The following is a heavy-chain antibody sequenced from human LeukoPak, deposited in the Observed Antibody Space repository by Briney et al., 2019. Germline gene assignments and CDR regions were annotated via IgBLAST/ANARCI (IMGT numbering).Heavy chain of an antibody. Sequence: PGGSLRLFCSASGFTFSSYGMHWVRQAPGKGLEWVAVIWYDGSNKYFADSVKSRFTISRDNSKNTLYLQMNSLRAEDTAVYYCAKDSGIAVAGTLRAFDIWGHGTMVTVSS. CDR3: AKDSGIAVAGTLRAFDI. D-gene: IGHD6-19*01. CDR1: GFTFSSYG. J-gene: IGHJ3*02. V-gene: IGHV3-30*02. CDR2: IWYDGSNK.